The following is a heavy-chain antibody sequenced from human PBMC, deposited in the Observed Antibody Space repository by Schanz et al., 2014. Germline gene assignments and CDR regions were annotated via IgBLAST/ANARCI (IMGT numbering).Heavy chain of an antibody. CDR3: ARDPSGSYGWFDP. V-gene: IGHV3-30*02. J-gene: IGHJ5*02. CDR2: IRYDGSSK. D-gene: IGHD1-26*01. CDR1: GFTFSSYS. Sequence: QVQLVESGGCVVQPGGSLRLSCAASGFTFSSYSMHWVRQAPGKGLEWVAFIRYDGSSKYYADSVRGRFTISRDNSKNTLYLQMNSLRAEDTAVYYCARDPSGSYGWFDPWGQGTLVTVSS.